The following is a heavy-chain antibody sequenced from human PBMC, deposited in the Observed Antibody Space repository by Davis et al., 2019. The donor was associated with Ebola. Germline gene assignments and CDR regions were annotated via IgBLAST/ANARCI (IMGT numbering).Heavy chain of an antibody. CDR2: ISSSSSYI. J-gene: IGHJ6*02. D-gene: IGHD5-18*01. V-gene: IGHV3-21*01. CDR3: ARDVHSEIQLWSYYYYGMDV. CDR1: GFTFSSYA. Sequence: GESLKISCAASGFTFSSYAMSWVRQAPGKGLEWVSSISSSSSYIYYADSVKGRFTISRDNAKNSLYLQMNSLRAEDTAVYYCARDVHSEIQLWSYYYYGMDVWGQGTTVTVSS.